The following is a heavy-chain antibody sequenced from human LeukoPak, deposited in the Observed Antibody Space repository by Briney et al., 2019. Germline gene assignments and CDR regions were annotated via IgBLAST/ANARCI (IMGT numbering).Heavy chain of an antibody. J-gene: IGHJ5*02. CDR2: IYYSGST. CDR3: ARVLPRNWFDP. V-gene: IGHV4-30-4*08. CDR1: GGSISSGDYY. Sequence: SETLSLTCTVSGGSISSGDYYWSWIRQPPGKGLEWIGYIYYSGSTYYNPSLKSRVTMSVDTSKNQFSLKLSSVTAADTAVYYCARVLPRNWFDPWGQGTLVTVSS.